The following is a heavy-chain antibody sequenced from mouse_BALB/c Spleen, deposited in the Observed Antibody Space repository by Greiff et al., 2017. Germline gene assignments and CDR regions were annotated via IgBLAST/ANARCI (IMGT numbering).Heavy chain of an antibody. D-gene: IGHD2-2*01. J-gene: IGHJ2*01. CDR3: ARRLPFDY. CDR1: GFTFSSYA. V-gene: IGHV5-9-3*01. Sequence: EVKVEESGGGLVKPGGSLKLSCAASGFTFSSYAMSWVRQTPEKRLEWVATISSGGSYTYYPDSVKGRFTISRDNAKNTLYLQMSSLRSEDTAMYYCARRLPFDYWGQGTTLTVSS. CDR2: ISSGGSYT.